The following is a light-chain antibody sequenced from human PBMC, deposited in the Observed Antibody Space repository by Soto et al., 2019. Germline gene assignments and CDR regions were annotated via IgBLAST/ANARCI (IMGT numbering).Light chain of an antibody. CDR1: NSDVGAFEY. CDR2: EVS. CDR3: SSYTGSTTVV. Sequence: QSALTQPASVSGSPGQSITISCTGTNSDVGAFEYVSWYQQHPGKAPKILIYEVSNRPSGVSNRFSGSKSGNTASLTISGRQAEDEADYYCSSYTGSTTVVFGGGTKLTVL. V-gene: IGLV2-14*01. J-gene: IGLJ2*01.